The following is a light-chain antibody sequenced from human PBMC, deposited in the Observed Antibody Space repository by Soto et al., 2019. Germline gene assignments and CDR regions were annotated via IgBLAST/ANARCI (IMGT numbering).Light chain of an antibody. J-gene: IGLJ1*01. CDR2: DVS. Sequence: LTQPAAVSGSPGQSIAISCTGTSSDVGTYNSVSWYQQYPGKAPKLMIHDVSNRPSGVSDRFSGSKSGNTASLTISGLQSEDEADYYCSSYTSSSSYVLGSGTKVTVL. V-gene: IGLV2-14*01. CDR1: SSDVGTYNS. CDR3: SSYTSSSSYV.